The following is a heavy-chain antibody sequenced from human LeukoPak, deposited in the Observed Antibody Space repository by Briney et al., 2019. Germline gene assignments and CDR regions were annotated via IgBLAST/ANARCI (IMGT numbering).Heavy chain of an antibody. V-gene: IGHV3-30*18. J-gene: IGHJ6*02. CDR1: GFTFSSYG. CDR2: VSYDGSNK. D-gene: IGHD3-16*01. CDR3: AKDFGWPPSRTDYYYGVDV. Sequence: PGGSLRLSCAASGFTFSSYGMHWVRQAPGKGLEWVAVVSYDGSNKYYVDSVKGRFTISRDNPKNTLYLQMNSLRVEDTAVYYCAKDFGWPPSRTDYYYGVDVWGQGTTVTVSS.